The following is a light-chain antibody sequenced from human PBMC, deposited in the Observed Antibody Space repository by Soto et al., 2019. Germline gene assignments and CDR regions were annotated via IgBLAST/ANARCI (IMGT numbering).Light chain of an antibody. J-gene: IGLJ2*01. CDR1: KLGDKY. V-gene: IGLV3-1*01. CDR3: QAWDSNTV. CDR2: QNM. Sequence: SYELTQPPSVSVSPGQTASITCSGDKLGDKYACWYQQKPGQSPVLIIYQNMKRPSGIPERFSGSNSGNTATLTIRGTQAMDEADYYCQAWDSNTVFGGGTQLTVL.